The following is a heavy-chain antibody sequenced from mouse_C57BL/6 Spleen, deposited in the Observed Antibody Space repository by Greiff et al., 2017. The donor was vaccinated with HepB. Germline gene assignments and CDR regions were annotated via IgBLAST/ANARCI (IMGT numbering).Heavy chain of an antibody. V-gene: IGHV1-69*01. Sequence: VQLQQSGAELVMPGASVKLSCKASGYTFTSYWMHWVKQRPGQGLEWIGEIDPSDSYTNHNQKFKGKSTLTIDKSSSTAYMQLSSLTSEDSAVYYCARGRDGYSFWDYWGQGTTLTVSS. CDR3: ARGRDGYSFWDY. D-gene: IGHD2-3*01. CDR2: IDPSDSYT. J-gene: IGHJ2*01. CDR1: GYTFTSYW.